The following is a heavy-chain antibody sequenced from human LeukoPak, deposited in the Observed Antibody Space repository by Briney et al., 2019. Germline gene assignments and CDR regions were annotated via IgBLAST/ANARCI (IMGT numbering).Heavy chain of an antibody. CDR2: IKSKTDGGTT. D-gene: IGHD3-22*01. CDR3: ARDDRYYYDSSGYLEAFDI. CDR1: GFTFSNAW. V-gene: IGHV3-15*01. Sequence: PGGSLRLSCAASGFTFSNAWMSWVRQAPGKGLEWVGRIKSKTDGGTTDYAAPVEGRFTFSRDDSKNTLYLQMNSLRAEDTAVYYCARDDRYYYDSSGYLEAFDIWGQGTMVTVSS. J-gene: IGHJ3*02.